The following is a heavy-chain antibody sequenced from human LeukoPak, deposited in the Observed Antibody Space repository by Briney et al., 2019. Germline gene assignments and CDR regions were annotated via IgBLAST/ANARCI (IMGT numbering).Heavy chain of an antibody. CDR3: ARGKTGNWNDGYTDDYYGMDV. Sequence: GASVKVSCKASGYTFTSYYMHWVRQAPGQGLEWMGIINPSGGSTSYAQKFQGRVTMTRDTSTSTVYTELSSLRSEDTAVYYCARGKTGNWNDGYTDDYYGMDVWGQGTTVTVSS. V-gene: IGHV1-46*01. CDR2: INPSGGST. J-gene: IGHJ6*02. D-gene: IGHD1-20*01. CDR1: GYTFTSYY.